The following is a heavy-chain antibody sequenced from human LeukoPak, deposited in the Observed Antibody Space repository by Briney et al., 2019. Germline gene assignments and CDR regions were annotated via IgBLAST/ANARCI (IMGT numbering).Heavy chain of an antibody. CDR3: ARVVTRLREGKYHYDMDV. D-gene: IGHD3-10*01. Sequence: ASVKVSCKASGYTFTSYDINWVRQATGQGLEWMGWMNPNSGNTGYAQKFQARVTITRDTSASTAYMELSSLRSEDTAVYYCARVVTRLREGKYHYDMDVWGQGTTVTVSS. J-gene: IGHJ6*02. V-gene: IGHV1-8*01. CDR1: GYTFTSYD. CDR2: MNPNSGNT.